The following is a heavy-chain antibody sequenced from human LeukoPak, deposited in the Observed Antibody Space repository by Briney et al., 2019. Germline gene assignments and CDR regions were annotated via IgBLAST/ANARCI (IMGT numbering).Heavy chain of an antibody. CDR1: GGSISSSSYY. CDR3: ASFYDSAGYYYYMDV. CDR2: IYYSGST. D-gene: IGHD3-3*01. V-gene: IGHV4-39*01. J-gene: IGHJ6*03. Sequence: SETLPLTCTVSGGSISSSSYYWGWIRQPPGKGLEWIGSIYYSGSTYYNPSLKSRVTISVDTSKNQFSLKLSSVTAADTAVYYCASFYDSAGYYYYMDVWGKGTTVTVSS.